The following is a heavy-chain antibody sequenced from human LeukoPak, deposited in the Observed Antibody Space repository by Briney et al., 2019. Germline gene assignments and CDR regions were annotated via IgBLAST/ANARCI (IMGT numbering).Heavy chain of an antibody. D-gene: IGHD2-2*01. CDR1: GFTFSSYA. J-gene: IGHJ4*02. Sequence: GGRLRLSCAASGFTFSSYAMSWVRQAPGKGLEWVSAISGSGGSTYYADSVKGRFTISRDNSKNTLYLQMNSLRVEDTAVYYYAREEDIVVVQAANVYWGQGTLVTVSS. V-gene: IGHV3-23*01. CDR3: AREEDIVVVQAANVY. CDR2: ISGSGGST.